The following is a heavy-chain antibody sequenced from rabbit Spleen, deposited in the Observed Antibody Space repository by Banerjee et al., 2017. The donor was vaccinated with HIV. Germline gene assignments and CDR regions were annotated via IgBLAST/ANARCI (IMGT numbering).Heavy chain of an antibody. D-gene: IGHD8-1*01. CDR3: ARDTGSSFSSYGMDL. CDR1: GFSFTYIDY. CDR2: VAAGVSFTT. Sequence: QSLEESGGDLVKPGASLTLTCTASGFSFTYIDYLCWVRQPPGKGPEWIACVAAGVSFTTYYATWAKGRFTISKTSSTTVTLQITSLTVADTATYFCARDTGSSFSSYGMDLWGPGTLVTVS. V-gene: IGHV1S40*01. J-gene: IGHJ6*01.